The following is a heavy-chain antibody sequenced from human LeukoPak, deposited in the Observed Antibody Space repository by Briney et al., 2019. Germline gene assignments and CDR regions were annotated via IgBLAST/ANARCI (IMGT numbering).Heavy chain of an antibody. CDR3: ARSQNYYGSGDY. D-gene: IGHD3-10*01. CDR1: GDSISNVNYD. CDR2: IYYTGKT. V-gene: IGHV4-61*03. J-gene: IGHJ4*02. Sequence: SDTLSLTCTVSGDSISNVNYDWSWLRQPPGKALEWIGYIYYTGKTYYNPSLEGRVTIIVDTSRNHFSVKLSSVTAADTAVYYCARSQNYYGSGDYWSQGTLVTVSS.